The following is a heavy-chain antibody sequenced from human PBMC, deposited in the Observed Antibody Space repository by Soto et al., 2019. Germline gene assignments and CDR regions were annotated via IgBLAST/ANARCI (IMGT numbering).Heavy chain of an antibody. CDR2: INHSGST. V-gene: IGHV4-34*01. Sequence: SETLSLTCAVYGGSFSGYYWSWIRQPPGKGLEWIGEINHSGSTNYNPSLKSRVTISVDTSKNQFSLKLSSVTAADTAVYYCARVTYYYVWGSYRYYFDYWGKGTLVTVSS. J-gene: IGHJ4*02. D-gene: IGHD3-16*02. CDR1: GGSFSGYY. CDR3: ARVTYYYVWGSYRYYFDY.